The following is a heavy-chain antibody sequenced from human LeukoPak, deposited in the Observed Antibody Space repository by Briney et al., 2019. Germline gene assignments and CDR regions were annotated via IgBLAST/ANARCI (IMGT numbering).Heavy chain of an antibody. D-gene: IGHD5-12*01. Sequence: GGSLRLSCAASGFTFSDHHMSWIRQAPGKGLEWVSHISSSGDTVYYADSVEGRFTISRDNAKNSLFLQMNSLRAEDTALYYCAKDLYSGYAAVALDYWGQGTLVTVSS. CDR2: ISSSGDTV. CDR1: GFTFSDHH. J-gene: IGHJ4*02. V-gene: IGHV3-11*01. CDR3: AKDLYSGYAAVALDY.